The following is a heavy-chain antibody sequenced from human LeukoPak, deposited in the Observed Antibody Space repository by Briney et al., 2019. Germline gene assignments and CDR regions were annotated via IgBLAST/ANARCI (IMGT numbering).Heavy chain of an antibody. D-gene: IGHD2-21*02. CDR2: ISHSGSP. CDR3: ARDPVVPATSMQFDWYFDL. CDR1: GYSISSGYY. V-gene: IGHV4-38-2*02. J-gene: IGHJ2*01. Sequence: SETLSLTCTVSGYSISSGYYWGWIRQPPGKGLEWIGTISHSGSPYYNPSLKSRDTISVHTSKNQFSLKLSSVTAADTAVYYCARDPVVPATSMQFDWYFDLWGRGTLVTVSS.